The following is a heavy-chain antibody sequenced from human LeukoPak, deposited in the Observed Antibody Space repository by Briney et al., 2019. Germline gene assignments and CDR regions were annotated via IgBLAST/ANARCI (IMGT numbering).Heavy chain of an antibody. CDR3: ARQVLRGYSYGNFDY. CDR1: GGSISSYY. V-gene: IGHV4-59*08. CDR2: IYYSGST. D-gene: IGHD5-18*01. Sequence: PSETLSLTCTVSGGSISSYYWSWIRQPPRKGLEWIGYIYYSGSTNYNPSLKSRVTISVDTSKNQFSLKLSSVTAADTAVYYCARQVLRGYSYGNFDYWGQGTLATVSS. J-gene: IGHJ4*02.